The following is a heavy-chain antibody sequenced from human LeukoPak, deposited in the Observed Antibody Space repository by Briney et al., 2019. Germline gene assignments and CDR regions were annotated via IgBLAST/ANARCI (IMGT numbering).Heavy chain of an antibody. V-gene: IGHV3-23*01. CDR1: GFPFSSYA. CDR2: LSASGGNT. J-gene: IGHJ6*02. Sequence: GGSLRLSCAASGFPFSSYAMSWVRQAPGKGPEWVSSLSASGGNTFYADTVQGRFTISRDNYGNTLYLEMNGLRAEDTAVYYCAKYSSDWSHYFYYYGMDVWGQGTTVTVSS. CDR3: AKYSSDWSHYFYYYGMDV. D-gene: IGHD6-13*01.